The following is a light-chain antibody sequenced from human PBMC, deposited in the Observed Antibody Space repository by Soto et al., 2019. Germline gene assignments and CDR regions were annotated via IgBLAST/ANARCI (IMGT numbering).Light chain of an antibody. CDR2: DAS. V-gene: IGKV3-11*01. J-gene: IGKJ4*01. CDR3: LQRSHRLT. Sequence: EIVLTQFPASLSLSPGETATLSCRASEGVSNYLAWYQQKPGQAPRLLIYDASNRATAIPARFSGSGSGTDFTLTISSLEPEDSALYFCLQRSHRLTFGGGTKVDIK. CDR1: EGVSNY.